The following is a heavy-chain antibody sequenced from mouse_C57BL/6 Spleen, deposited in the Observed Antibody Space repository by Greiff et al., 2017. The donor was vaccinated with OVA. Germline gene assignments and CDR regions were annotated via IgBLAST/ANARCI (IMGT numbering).Heavy chain of an antibody. CDR1: GFTFTDYY. D-gene: IGHD2-14*01. CDR2: IRNKANGYTT. Sequence: EVKLVESGGGLVQPGGSLSLSCAASGFTFTDYYMSWVRQPPGKALEWLGFIRNKANGYTTEYSASVKGRFTISRDNSQSILYLQMNALRAEDSATYYCARVRPSPYYFDYWGQGTTLTVSS. J-gene: IGHJ2*01. CDR3: ARVRPSPYYFDY. V-gene: IGHV7-3*01.